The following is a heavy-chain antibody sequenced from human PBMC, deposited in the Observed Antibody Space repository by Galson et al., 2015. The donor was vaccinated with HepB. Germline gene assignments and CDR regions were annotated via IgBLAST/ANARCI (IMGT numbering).Heavy chain of an antibody. J-gene: IGHJ6*02. V-gene: IGHV3-74*01. CDR3: ARDQKAYGMDV. CDR1: GFTFSSYW. Sequence: SLRLSCAASGFTFSSYWMHWVRQAPEKGLVWVSRTNSDGSSTSYADSVKGRFTISRDNAKNTLYLQMNSLRVEDTAVYYCARDQKAYGMDVWGQGTTVTVSS. CDR2: TNSDGSST.